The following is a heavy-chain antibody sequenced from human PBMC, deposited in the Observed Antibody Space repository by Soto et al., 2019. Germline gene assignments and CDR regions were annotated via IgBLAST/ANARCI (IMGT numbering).Heavy chain of an antibody. CDR2: IIPIFGTA. Sequence: QVQLVQSGAEVQKPGSSVKVSCKASGGTFSSYAISWVRQAPGQGLEWMGGIIPIFGTANYAQKFQGRVTITADKSTSTAYMELSSLRSEDTAVYYCARESECSSTSCFFEDAFDIWGQGTMVTVSS. D-gene: IGHD2-2*01. CDR1: GGTFSSYA. V-gene: IGHV1-69*06. CDR3: ARESECSSTSCFFEDAFDI. J-gene: IGHJ3*02.